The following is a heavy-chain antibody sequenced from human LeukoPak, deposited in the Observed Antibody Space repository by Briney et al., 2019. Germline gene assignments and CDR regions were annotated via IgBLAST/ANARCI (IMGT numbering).Heavy chain of an antibody. CDR2: IYYSGST. V-gene: IGHV4-59*01. D-gene: IGHD2-2*01. J-gene: IGHJ4*02. CDR1: GGSISSYY. CDR3: ARSSRVVPAADVGVFDY. Sequence: KTSETLSLTCTVSGGSISSYYWSWIRQPPGKGLEWIGYIYYSGSTNYNPSLKSRVTISVDTSKNQFSLKLSSVTAADTAVYYCARSSRVVPAADVGVFDYWGQGTLVTVSS.